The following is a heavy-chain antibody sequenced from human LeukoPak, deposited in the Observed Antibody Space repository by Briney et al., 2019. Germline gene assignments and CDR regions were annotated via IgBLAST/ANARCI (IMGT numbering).Heavy chain of an antibody. J-gene: IGHJ4*02. Sequence: PRGSLRLSCAASGFTFSSYAMHWVRQAPGKGLEWVAVISYDGSNKYYADSVKGRFTISRDNSKNTLYLQMNSLGAEDTAVYYCARDRVGATDYFDYWGQGTLVTVSS. CDR2: ISYDGSNK. CDR3: ARDRVGATDYFDY. D-gene: IGHD1-26*01. V-gene: IGHV3-30-3*01. CDR1: GFTFSSYA.